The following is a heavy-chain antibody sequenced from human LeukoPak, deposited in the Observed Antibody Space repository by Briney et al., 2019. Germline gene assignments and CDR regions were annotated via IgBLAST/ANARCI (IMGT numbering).Heavy chain of an antibody. CDR1: GGSLSGHY. CDR2: VSYTGRT. D-gene: IGHD3-22*01. J-gene: IGHJ3*01. V-gene: IGHV4-59*11. Sequence: KPSETLSLTCTVSGGSLSGHYWSWIRQPPGKRLEWIGYVSYTGRTKYNPSLQSRVTISIDTSKGQFSLKLTSVTSADTAVDSFAXXXXXDISGDPDTFDVWGQGTTVIVSS. CDR3: AXXXXXDISGDPDTFDV.